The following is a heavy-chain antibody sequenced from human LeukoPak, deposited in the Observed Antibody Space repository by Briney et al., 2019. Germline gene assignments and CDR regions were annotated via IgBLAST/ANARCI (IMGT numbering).Heavy chain of an antibody. V-gene: IGHV1-2*02. D-gene: IGHD6-13*01. Sequence: ASVKVSCKASGGTFSSYAISCVRQAPGQGLEWMGWIDPNSGGTNYAQKFQGRVTMTRDTSISTAYMELSRLTSADTAVYRCATPSSSSWYGFDPWGQGTLVTVSS. CDR1: GGTFSSYA. J-gene: IGHJ5*02. CDR3: ATPSSSSWYGFDP. CDR2: IDPNSGGT.